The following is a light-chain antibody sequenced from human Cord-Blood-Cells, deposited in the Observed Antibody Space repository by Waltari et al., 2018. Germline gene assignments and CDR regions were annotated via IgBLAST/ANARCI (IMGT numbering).Light chain of an antibody. CDR2: DAS. V-gene: IGKV1-33*01. J-gene: IGKJ4*01. CDR1: QDISNY. Sequence: DIQMTQSPYSLSASVGARATITCQASQDISNYLNWYQQKPGKAPKLLIYDASNFETGVPSRFSGSGSGTDFTFTISSLQPEDIATYYCQQYDNPALTFGGGTKVEIK. CDR3: QQYDNPALT.